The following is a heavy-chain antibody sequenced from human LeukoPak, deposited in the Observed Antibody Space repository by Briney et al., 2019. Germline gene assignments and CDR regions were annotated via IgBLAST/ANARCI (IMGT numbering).Heavy chain of an antibody. CDR1: GGSISSYY. J-gene: IGHJ4*02. Sequence: PSETLSLTCTVSGGSISSYYWSWIRQPPGKGLEWIGYIYYSGSTNYNPSLKSRVTISVDTSKNQFSLKLTSVTAADTAVYYCARSKDILTGYCFDYWGQGTLVTVSS. V-gene: IGHV4-59*01. CDR3: ARSKDILTGYCFDY. CDR2: IYYSGST. D-gene: IGHD3-9*01.